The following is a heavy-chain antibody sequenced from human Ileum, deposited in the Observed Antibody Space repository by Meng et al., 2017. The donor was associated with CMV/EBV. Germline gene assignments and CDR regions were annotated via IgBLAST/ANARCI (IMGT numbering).Heavy chain of an antibody. Sequence: QVQLQEAGPGRVNPPPTLSLTCTVSGGSITSGNYYWSWIRQPPGRGLEWIGYIYYSGSPYYKPSLKSRVTISLDTSKNQFSLNLRSVTATDSAVYYCVRQVVAASFDYWGQGALVTVSS. CDR1: GGSITSGNYY. D-gene: IGHD2-15*01. J-gene: IGHJ4*02. CDR2: IYYSGSP. V-gene: IGHV4-30-4*08. CDR3: VRQVVAASFDY.